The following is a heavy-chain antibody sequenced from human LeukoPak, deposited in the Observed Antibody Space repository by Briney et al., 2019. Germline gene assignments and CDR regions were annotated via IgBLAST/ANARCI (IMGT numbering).Heavy chain of an antibody. J-gene: IGHJ4*02. V-gene: IGHV5-51*01. CDR1: GYSFTSYW. Sequence: GESLKISCKGSGYSFTSYWIGWVRQMPGKGLEWMGIIYPGDSDTRYSPSFQGQVIISADKSITTAYLQWSSLKASDTAIYYCARHPSYTRGWPLDYWGQGTLVTVSS. CDR3: ARHPSYTRGWPLDY. D-gene: IGHD6-19*01. CDR2: IYPGDSDT.